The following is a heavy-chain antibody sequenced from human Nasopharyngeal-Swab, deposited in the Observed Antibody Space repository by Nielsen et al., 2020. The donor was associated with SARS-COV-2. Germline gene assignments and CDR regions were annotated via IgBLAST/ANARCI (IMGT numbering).Heavy chain of an antibody. CDR3: AKDRDSGDDSDDYYHYYGMDV. V-gene: IGHV3-23*01. CDR1: GFTFRSYA. CDR2: ISGSDCTT. J-gene: IGHJ6*02. Sequence: GESLKISCAASGFTFRSYAISWVRQAPGKGLERVSVISGSDCTTYYADSVKGRFTISRDNSKNTVNLQMNSLRVEDTAIYYCAKDRDSGDDSDDYYHYYGMDVWGQGTTVTVFS. D-gene: IGHD5-12*01.